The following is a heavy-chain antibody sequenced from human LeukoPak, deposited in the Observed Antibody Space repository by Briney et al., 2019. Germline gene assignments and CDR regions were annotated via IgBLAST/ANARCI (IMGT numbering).Heavy chain of an antibody. CDR3: ARGDGYGGSYGSDY. CDR1: GGPFSGYY. Sequence: PSGTLSLTCSVYGGPFSGYYWSWIRQPPGKGLEWIGEINHSGSTNYNPSLKSRVTISIDTSKNQFSLKLSSVTAADTAVYYCARGDGYGGSYGSDYWGQGTLVTVSS. CDR2: INHSGST. D-gene: IGHD1-26*01. V-gene: IGHV4-34*01. J-gene: IGHJ4*02.